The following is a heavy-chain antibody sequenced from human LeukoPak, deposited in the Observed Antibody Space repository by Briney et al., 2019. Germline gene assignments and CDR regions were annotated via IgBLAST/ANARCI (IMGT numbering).Heavy chain of an antibody. Sequence: SETLSLTCTVSGGSISSYYWSWIRQPPGKGLEWIGYIYYSGSTNYNPSLKSRVTISVDTSKNQFSLKLSSVTAADTAVYYCAREALPLYYYDSSGPRGEGAFDIWGQGTMVTVSS. V-gene: IGHV4-59*01. J-gene: IGHJ3*02. D-gene: IGHD3-22*01. CDR3: AREALPLYYYDSSGPRGEGAFDI. CDR1: GGSISSYY. CDR2: IYYSGST.